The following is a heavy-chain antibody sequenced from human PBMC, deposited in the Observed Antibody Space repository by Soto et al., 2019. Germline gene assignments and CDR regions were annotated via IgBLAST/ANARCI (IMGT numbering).Heavy chain of an antibody. Sequence: PGGSLRLSCVASGFTFNNAWMNWVRQAPGKGLEWVGRIKSKTSGGTTDYAAPVKGRFTISRDDSRNTLYLQMNSLKTEDTAVYYCTAYSPDQGILAYWGQGTLVTVSS. J-gene: IGHJ4*02. CDR1: GFTFNNAW. D-gene: IGHD2-21*01. CDR3: TAYSPDQGILAY. CDR2: IKSKTSGGTT. V-gene: IGHV3-15*07.